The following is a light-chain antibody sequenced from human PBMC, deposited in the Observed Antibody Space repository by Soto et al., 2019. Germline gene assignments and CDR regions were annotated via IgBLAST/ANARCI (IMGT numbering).Light chain of an antibody. CDR3: KQLNSYRLT. V-gene: IGKV1-5*01. CDR2: DAS. Sequence: DIQMTQSPSTLSASVGDRVTITCRASQSISSWLAWYQQKPGKAPKLLIYDASTLQSGVQSRFSGSGSGTDFSLSIKSLQPEDFATYYCKQLNSYRLTFGGGTKVDIK. CDR1: QSISSW. J-gene: IGKJ4*01.